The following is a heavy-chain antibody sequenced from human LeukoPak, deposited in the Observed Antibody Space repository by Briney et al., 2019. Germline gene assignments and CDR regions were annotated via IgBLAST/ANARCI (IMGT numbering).Heavy chain of an antibody. CDR1: GYTFTGYY. CDR3: ARDGRKMGGTYYYDSSGYSSI. J-gene: IGHJ3*02. Sequence: ASVKVSCKASGYTFTGYYMHWVRQAPGQGLEWMGWINPNSGGTNYAQKFQGRVTMTTDTSTSTAYMELRSLRSDDTAVYYCARDGRKMGGTYYYDSSGYSSIWGQGTMVTVSS. CDR2: INPNSGGT. D-gene: IGHD3-22*01. V-gene: IGHV1-2*02.